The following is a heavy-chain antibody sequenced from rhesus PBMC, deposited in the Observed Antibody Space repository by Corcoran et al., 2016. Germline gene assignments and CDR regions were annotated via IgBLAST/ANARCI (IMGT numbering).Heavy chain of an antibody. CDR1: GYSISSGYG. Sequence: QVQLQESGPGLVKPSETLSLTCAVSGYSISSGYGWGWIRQPPGKGLEWIGQIYGGSGSTYYNPSLKSRVTVSKGTSKNQCSLKLSSVTAADTAVYYCARVRIAAGLYFDYWGQGVLVTVSS. CDR2: IYGGSGST. V-gene: IGHV4-127*01. D-gene: IGHD6-13*01. CDR3: ARVRIAAGLYFDY. J-gene: IGHJ4*01.